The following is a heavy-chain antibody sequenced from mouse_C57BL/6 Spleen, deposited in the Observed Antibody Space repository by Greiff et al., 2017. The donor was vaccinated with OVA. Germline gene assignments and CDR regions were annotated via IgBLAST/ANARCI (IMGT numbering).Heavy chain of an antibody. CDR2: INPNNGGT. Sequence: EVQLQQSGPELVKPGASVKISCKASGYTFTDYYMNWVKQSHGKSLEWIGDINPNNGGTSYNQKFKGKATLTVDKSSSTAYMELRSLTSEDSAVYYCARHGNYPYAMDYWGQGTSVTVSS. V-gene: IGHV1-26*01. CDR1: GYTFTDYY. D-gene: IGHD2-1*01. J-gene: IGHJ4*01. CDR3: ARHGNYPYAMDY.